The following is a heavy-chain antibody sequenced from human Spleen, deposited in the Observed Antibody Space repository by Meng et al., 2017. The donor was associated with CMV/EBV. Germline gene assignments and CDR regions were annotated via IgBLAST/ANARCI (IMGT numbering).Heavy chain of an antibody. CDR1: GASVSSNSAA. CDR3: ARSGGIAASGWFDP. J-gene: IGHJ5*02. V-gene: IGHV6-1*01. CDR2: TYYRSKWYN. D-gene: IGHD6-13*01. Sequence: QVQRQQSSPGLVKPSATLSLPCSISGASVSSNSAAWNWIRQSPSRGLEWLGRTYYRSKWYNDYAVSVKSRITINPDTSKNQFSLQLNSVTPEDTAVYYCARSGGIAASGWFDPWGQGTLVTVSS.